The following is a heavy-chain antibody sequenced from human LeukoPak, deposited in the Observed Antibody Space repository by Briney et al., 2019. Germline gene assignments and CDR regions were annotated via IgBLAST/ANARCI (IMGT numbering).Heavy chain of an antibody. CDR1: GGSFSGYY. D-gene: IGHD3-3*01. CDR2: ISHSGST. J-gene: IGHJ4*02. Sequence: SETLSLTCAVYGGSFSGYYWSWIRQPPGKGLEWIGEISHSGSTNYNPSLKSRVTISVDTSKNQFSLKLSSVTAADTAVYYCARSITIFGVVTDYWGQGTLVTVSS. V-gene: IGHV4-34*01. CDR3: ARSITIFGVVTDY.